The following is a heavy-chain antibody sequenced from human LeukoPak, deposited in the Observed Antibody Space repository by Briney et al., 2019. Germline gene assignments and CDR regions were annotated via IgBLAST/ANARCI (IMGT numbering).Heavy chain of an antibody. J-gene: IGHJ4*02. V-gene: IGHV3-30*18. D-gene: IGHD4-17*01. CDR2: ISYDGGDK. CDR1: GFNFNYNG. Sequence: QAGRSLRLSCAAYGFNFNYNGMNWVRHAPGKGLEGVAFISYDGGDKYYAESVKGRFTIFRDNSKNTLYLQMNNLRAEDTAVYFCAKDWGGDYGDYAGDFWGQGTLVTVSS. CDR3: AKDWGGDYGDYAGDF.